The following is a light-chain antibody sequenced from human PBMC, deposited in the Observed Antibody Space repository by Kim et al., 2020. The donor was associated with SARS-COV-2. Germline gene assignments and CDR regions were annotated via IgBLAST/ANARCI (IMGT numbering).Light chain of an antibody. CDR1: SPNIGSNT. Sequence: QSVLTQPPSASGTPGQRVTISCSGSSPNIGSNTVNWYQQLPGTAPKLLMYSNNQRPSGVPYRFSGSKSGTSASLAISGLQSEDEADYYCASWDDSLNGWVFGGGTQLTVL. CDR2: SNN. V-gene: IGLV1-44*01. CDR3: ASWDDSLNGWV. J-gene: IGLJ3*02.